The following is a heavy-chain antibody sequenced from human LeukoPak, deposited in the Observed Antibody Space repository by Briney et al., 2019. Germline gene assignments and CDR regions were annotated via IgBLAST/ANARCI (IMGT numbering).Heavy chain of an antibody. V-gene: IGHV4-34*01. CDR3: ARGSRGGYQTTYYFDY. Sequence: SETLSLTCTVSGGSISGYYWSWIRQPPGKGLEWIREINHSGSTNYNPSLKSRVTISVDTSKNQFSLKLSSVTAADTAVYYCARGSRGGYQTTYYFDYWGQGTLVTVSS. D-gene: IGHD3-16*02. CDR2: INHSGST. CDR1: GGSISGYY. J-gene: IGHJ4*02.